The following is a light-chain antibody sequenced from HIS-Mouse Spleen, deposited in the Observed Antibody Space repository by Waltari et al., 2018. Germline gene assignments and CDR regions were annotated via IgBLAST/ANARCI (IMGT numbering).Light chain of an antibody. J-gene: IGLJ2*01. Sequence: SSELTQDPAVSVALGQTVRCTCQGDSLRSDYASWYQQKPGQAPVLVIYGKNNRPSGIPDRFSGSSSGNTASLTITGAQAEDEADYYCNSRDSSGNHVVFGGGTKLTVL. CDR2: GKN. CDR3: NSRDSSGNHVV. CDR1: SLRSDY. V-gene: IGLV3-19*01.